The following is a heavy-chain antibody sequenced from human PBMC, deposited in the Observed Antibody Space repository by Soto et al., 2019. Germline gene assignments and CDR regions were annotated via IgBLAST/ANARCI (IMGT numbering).Heavy chain of an antibody. J-gene: IGHJ5*02. V-gene: IGHV1-69*06. CDR2: IIPVTDTP. CDR1: GGTFSSHA. Sequence: QVQLVQSGAEVKKPGSSVKVSCKVSGGTFSSHAINWLRQAPGQGLEWMGVIIPVTDTPNNAEKFQGRVTITADKSTTTVSMELSSLTFDDTAVYFCARGNKGPGHYGPGSQGWYGPWGQGTLVTVSS. D-gene: IGHD3-10*01. CDR3: ARGNKGPGHYGPGSQGWYGP.